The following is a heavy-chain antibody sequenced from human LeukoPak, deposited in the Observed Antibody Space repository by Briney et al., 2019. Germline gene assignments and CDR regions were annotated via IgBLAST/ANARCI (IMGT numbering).Heavy chain of an antibody. CDR2: IYYSGST. Sequence: SETLSLTCTASGGSISYYYWSWIRQPPGKGLEWIGYIYYSGSTNYNPSLKSRVTISVDTSKGQFSLKLSSVTAADTAVYYCARRGLGYGDHVSYFDYWGQGTLVTVSS. V-gene: IGHV4-59*08. D-gene: IGHD4-17*01. CDR3: ARRGLGYGDHVSYFDY. CDR1: GGSISYYY. J-gene: IGHJ4*02.